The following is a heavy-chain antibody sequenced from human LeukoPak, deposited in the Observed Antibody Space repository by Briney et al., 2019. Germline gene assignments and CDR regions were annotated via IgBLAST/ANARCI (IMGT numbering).Heavy chain of an antibody. CDR1: GGSISSGGYY. J-gene: IGHJ4*02. CDR3: ARAVKQVVVRFDY. Sequence: PSQTLSLTCTVSGGSISSGGYYWSWIRQHPGKGLEWIAYIYVTGSTYYHPSLQSRVTMSLDTSKNQFSLELKSVTAADTAVYYCARAVKQVVVRFDYWGQGTLVTVSS. V-gene: IGHV4-31*03. D-gene: IGHD2-15*01. CDR2: IYVTGST.